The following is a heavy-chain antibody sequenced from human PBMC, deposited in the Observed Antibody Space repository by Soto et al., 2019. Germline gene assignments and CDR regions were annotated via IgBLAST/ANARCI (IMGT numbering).Heavy chain of an antibody. CDR2: IKQDGSQK. Sequence: EVQLVESGGGLVQPGGSLRLSCAASGFTLSSYWMNWVRLAPGKGLEWVANIKQDGSQKNYVDSVKGRFTISRDNAKNLLYLQMSSLRAEDTAVYYCMTSVTTHDYWGQGTLVTVSS. CDR3: MTSVTTHDY. V-gene: IGHV3-7*01. CDR1: GFTLSSYW. J-gene: IGHJ4*02. D-gene: IGHD4-17*01.